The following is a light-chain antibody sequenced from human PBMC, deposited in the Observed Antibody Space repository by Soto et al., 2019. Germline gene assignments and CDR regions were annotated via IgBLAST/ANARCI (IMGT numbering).Light chain of an antibody. CDR3: CSYAGSSTLFV. CDR1: SSDIGSYNL. V-gene: IGLV2-23*02. Sequence: QSVLTQPASVSGSPGQAITISCTGTSSDIGSYNLVSRYQHHPGKAPKLMIYEVNKRPSGVSNRFSGSKSGNTASLTISGLQTEDEANYYCCSYAGSSTLFVFGTGTKVTVL. CDR2: EVN. J-gene: IGLJ1*01.